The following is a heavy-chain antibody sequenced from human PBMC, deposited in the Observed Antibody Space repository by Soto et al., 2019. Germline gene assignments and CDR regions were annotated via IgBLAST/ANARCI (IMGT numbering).Heavy chain of an antibody. V-gene: IGHV3-23*01. CDR3: AKLRSGWYLPDY. CDR1: GFTFRSYV. CDR2: ISGSGGGT. Sequence: GGSLSLSCAAYGFTFRSYVMSRVRQAPGKGLEWVSGISGSGGGTYYADSVKGRFTISRDNSKNTLYLQMNSLRAEDTAVYDRAKLRSGWYLPDYWGQGTLVTVSS. D-gene: IGHD6-19*01. J-gene: IGHJ4*02.